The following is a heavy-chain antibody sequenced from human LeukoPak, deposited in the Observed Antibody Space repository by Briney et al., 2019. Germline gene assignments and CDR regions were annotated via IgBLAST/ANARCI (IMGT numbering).Heavy chain of an antibody. CDR3: ARAVVGGPHAFDI. J-gene: IGHJ3*02. D-gene: IGHD1-26*01. V-gene: IGHV3-21*01. CDR2: ISSSSSYI. CDR1: GFTFSSYS. Sequence: GGSLRLSCAASGFTFSSYSMNWVRQAPGKGLEWVSSISSSSSYIYYADSVKGRFTISRDNAKNSLYLQMNSLRAEDTAVYYCARAVVGGPHAFDIWGQGTMVTVSS.